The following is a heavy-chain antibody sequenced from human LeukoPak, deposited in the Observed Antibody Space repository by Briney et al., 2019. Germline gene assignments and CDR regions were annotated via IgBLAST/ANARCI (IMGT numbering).Heavy chain of an antibody. V-gene: IGHV4-34*01. D-gene: IGHD6-6*01. CDR1: GGSFSGYY. CDR2: INHSGST. Sequence: SETLSLTCAVYGGSFSGYYWSWIRQPPGKGLEWIGEINHSGSTNYNPSLTSRVTISVDTSKNQFSLKLSSVTAADTAVYYCARIIAARSIYYYYYMDVWGKGTTVTVSS. CDR3: ARIIAARSIYYYYYMDV. J-gene: IGHJ6*03.